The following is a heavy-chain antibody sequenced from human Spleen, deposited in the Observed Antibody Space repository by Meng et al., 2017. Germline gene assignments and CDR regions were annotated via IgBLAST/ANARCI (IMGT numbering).Heavy chain of an antibody. CDR3: AREYSSGWYGENYFDY. V-gene: IGHV1-18*01. CDR1: GYSFISYG. J-gene: IGHJ4*02. CDR2: ISVYNGNT. Sequence: ASVKVSCKASGYSFISYGFSWVRQAPGQGLEWMGWISVYNGNTNYAERLQGRVSMTTDTSTSTAYMELRSLRSDDTAVYYCAREYSSGWYGENYFDYWGQGTLVTVSS. D-gene: IGHD6-19*01.